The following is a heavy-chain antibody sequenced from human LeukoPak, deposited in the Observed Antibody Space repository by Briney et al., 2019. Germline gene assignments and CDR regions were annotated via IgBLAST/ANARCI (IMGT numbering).Heavy chain of an antibody. CDR1: GGSISSYY. CDR3: ARGAVVPAATLRGDRQYYYYGMDV. J-gene: IGHJ6*02. Sequence: SETLSLTCTVSGGSISSYYWSWIRQPAGKGLEWIGRIYTGGSTNYNPSLKSRVTMSVDTSKNQFSLKLSSVTAADTAVYYCARGAVVPAATLRGDRQYYYYGMDVWGQGTTVTVSS. CDR2: IYTGGST. V-gene: IGHV4-4*07. D-gene: IGHD2-2*01.